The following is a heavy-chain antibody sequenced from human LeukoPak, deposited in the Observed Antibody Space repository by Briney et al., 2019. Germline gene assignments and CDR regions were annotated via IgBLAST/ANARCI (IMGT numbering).Heavy chain of an antibody. Sequence: GGSLRLSCAASGFTFSSCSMNWVRQTPGKGLEWVSSISSSSSYIYYADSVKGRFTISRDNAKNSLYLQMNSLRAEDTAVYYCARESKGYTLDYWGQGTLVTVSS. J-gene: IGHJ4*02. D-gene: IGHD2-2*02. CDR2: ISSSSSYI. V-gene: IGHV3-21*01. CDR1: GFTFSSCS. CDR3: ARESKGYTLDY.